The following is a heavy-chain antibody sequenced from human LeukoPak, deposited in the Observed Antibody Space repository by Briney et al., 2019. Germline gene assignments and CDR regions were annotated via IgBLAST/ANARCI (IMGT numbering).Heavy chain of an antibody. J-gene: IGHJ3*02. V-gene: IGHV3-21*01. Sequence: PGGSLGLSCAASGFTFSSYSMNWVRQAPGKGLEWVSSISSSSSYIYYADSVKGRLTISRDNAKNSLYLQMNSLRAEDTAVYYCARDRGMLAAAFDIWGQGTMVTVSS. CDR2: ISSSSSYI. D-gene: IGHD6-13*01. CDR1: GFTFSSYS. CDR3: ARDRGMLAAAFDI.